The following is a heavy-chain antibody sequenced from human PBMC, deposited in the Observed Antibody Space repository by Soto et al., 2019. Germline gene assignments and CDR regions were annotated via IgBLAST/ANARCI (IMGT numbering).Heavy chain of an antibody. Sequence: SVEVSCKASGGTFSSYAMSWVRQAPGQGLEWMGGIIPIFGTANYAQKFQGRVTITADESTSTAYMELSSLRSEDTAVYYCARRMVINAFDIWGQGTMVTVSS. CDR3: ARRMVINAFDI. V-gene: IGHV1-69*13. D-gene: IGHD3-22*01. J-gene: IGHJ3*02. CDR1: GGTFSSYA. CDR2: IIPIFGTA.